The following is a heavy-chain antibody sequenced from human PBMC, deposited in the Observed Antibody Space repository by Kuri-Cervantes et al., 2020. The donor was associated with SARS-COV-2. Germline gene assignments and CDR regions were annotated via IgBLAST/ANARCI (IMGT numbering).Heavy chain of an antibody. D-gene: IGHD2-2*02. J-gene: IGHJ4*02. CDR1: GFTFSSYA. V-gene: IGHV3-64D*08. Sequence: GESLKISCSASGFTFSSYAMHWVRQAPGKGLEYVSAISSNGGSTYYADSVKGRFTISRDNSKNTQYLQMSSLRAEDTAVYYCVKGYCSSTSCYRGGYWGQGTLVTVSS. CDR3: VKGYCSSTSCYRGGY. CDR2: ISSNGGST.